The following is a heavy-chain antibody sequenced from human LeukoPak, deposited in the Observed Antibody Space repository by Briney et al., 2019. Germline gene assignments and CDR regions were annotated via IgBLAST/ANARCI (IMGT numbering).Heavy chain of an antibody. CDR1: GFTFTEYW. D-gene: IGHD2-21*01. V-gene: IGHV3-7*01. Sequence: GGSLRLPCEASGFTFTEYWMTWVRQAPGQRLEWVANIKQDGSEMYYLDSVEGRFTISRDNAKNSVYLQMNSLGVEDTAVYFCAREAYCGGPSCFAVSYMDVWGEGTTVTVSS. CDR3: AREAYCGGPSCFAVSYMDV. CDR2: IKQDGSEM. J-gene: IGHJ6*03.